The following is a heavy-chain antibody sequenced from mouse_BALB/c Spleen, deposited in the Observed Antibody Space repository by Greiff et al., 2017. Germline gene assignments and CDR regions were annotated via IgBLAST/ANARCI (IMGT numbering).Heavy chain of an antibody. CDR1: GFTFSSYA. D-gene: IGHD2-3*01. Sequence: EVMLVESGGDLVKPGGSLKLSCAASGFTFSSYAMSWVRQTPEKRLEWVATISSGGSYTYYPDSVKGRFTISRDNAKNTLYLQMSSLRSEDTAMYYCARQFDGYYFDYGGQGTTLTVSS. V-gene: IGHV5-9-3*01. CDR3: ARQFDGYYFDY. J-gene: IGHJ2*01. CDR2: ISSGGSYT.